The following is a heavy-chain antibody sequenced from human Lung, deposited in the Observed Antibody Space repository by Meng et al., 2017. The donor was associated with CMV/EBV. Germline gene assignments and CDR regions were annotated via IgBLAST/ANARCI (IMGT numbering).Heavy chain of an antibody. J-gene: IGHJ5*02. CDR1: EYTFTSYN. D-gene: IGHD2-15*01. CDR2: MKPNSGNT. Sequence: AEVREAGDSVKVSCKASEYTFTSYNINAVRQATGQGREWMGWMKPNSGNTGYAQKFQGRVTMTRNTSISTAYMELGSLRSEDTAVYYCARGYCSGGSCPVFDPWGQGTLVTVSS. CDR3: ARGYCSGGSCPVFDP. V-gene: IGHV1-8*01.